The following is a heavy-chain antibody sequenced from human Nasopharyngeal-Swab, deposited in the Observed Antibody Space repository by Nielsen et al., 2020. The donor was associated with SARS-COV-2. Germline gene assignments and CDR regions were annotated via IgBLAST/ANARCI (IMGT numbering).Heavy chain of an antibody. CDR2: IYPGDSDT. CDR3: ARHAHSSRYYGMDV. CDR1: GYSFTSYW. Sequence: GGSLRLSCKGSGYSFTSYWVGWVRQMPGKGLEWMGIIYPGDSDTRYSPSFQGQVTISADKSISTAYLQWSSLKASDTAMYYCARHAHSSRYYGMDVWGQGTAVTVSS. V-gene: IGHV5-51*01. J-gene: IGHJ6*02. D-gene: IGHD6-13*01.